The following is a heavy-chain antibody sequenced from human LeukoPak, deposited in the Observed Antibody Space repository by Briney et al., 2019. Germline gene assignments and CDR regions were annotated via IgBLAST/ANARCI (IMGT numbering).Heavy chain of an antibody. V-gene: IGHV3-11*01. Sequence: GGSLRLSCAASGFTFSDYYMSWIRQAPGKGLEWVSYISSSGSTIYYADSVKGRFTTSRDNAKNSLYLQMNSLRAEDTAVYYCARGTFDDILTGYYLNWFDPWGQGTLVTVSS. D-gene: IGHD3-9*01. J-gene: IGHJ5*02. CDR3: ARGTFDDILTGYYLNWFDP. CDR2: ISSSGSTI. CDR1: GFTFSDYY.